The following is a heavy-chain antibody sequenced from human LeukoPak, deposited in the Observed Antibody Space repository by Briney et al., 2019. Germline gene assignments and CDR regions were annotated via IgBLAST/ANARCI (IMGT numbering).Heavy chain of an antibody. Sequence: PSETLSLTCTVSGGSISSGGYYWSWIRQPPGKGLEWIGYIYHSGSTYYNPSLKSRVTISVDRSKNQFSLKLSSVTAADTAVYYCARGRDYCDSSGYYYWGQGTLVTVSS. V-gene: IGHV4-30-2*01. CDR3: ARGRDYCDSSGYYY. J-gene: IGHJ4*02. CDR2: IYHSGST. CDR1: GGSISSGGYY. D-gene: IGHD3-22*01.